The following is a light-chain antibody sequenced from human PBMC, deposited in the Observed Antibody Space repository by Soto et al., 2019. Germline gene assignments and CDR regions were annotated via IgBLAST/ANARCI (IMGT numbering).Light chain of an antibody. CDR1: SSDVGGYKY. J-gene: IGLJ2*01. V-gene: IGLV2-8*01. CDR3: SSYAGSNVV. CDR2: EVS. Sequence: QAVVTQPPSASGSPGQSVTISCTGTSSDVGGYKYVSWYQQHAGKAPKLMIFEVSKRPSGVPDRFSGSKSDNTASLTVSGLQAEDEADYYCSSYAGSNVVFGGGTKLTVL.